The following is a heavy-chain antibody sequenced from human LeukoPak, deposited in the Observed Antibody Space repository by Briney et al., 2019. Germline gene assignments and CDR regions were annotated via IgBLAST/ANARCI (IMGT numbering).Heavy chain of an antibody. Sequence: PGGSLRLSCVASGFSFSNSWMSWVRQVPGKGLEWVALIKGDGSEKYYVDSVKGRFTIARDNAKNSLYLQMNSLRAEDTALYYCARDRDSHHACNVWGQGTKVTVSS. D-gene: IGHD5-24*01. CDR3: ARDRDSHHACNV. V-gene: IGHV3-7*05. J-gene: IGHJ3*01. CDR1: GFSFSNSW. CDR2: IKGDGSEK.